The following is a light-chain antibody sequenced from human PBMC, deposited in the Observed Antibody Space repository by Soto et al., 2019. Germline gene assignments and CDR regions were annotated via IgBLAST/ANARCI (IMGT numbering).Light chain of an antibody. V-gene: IGLV2-11*01. CDR2: DVT. CDR3: CSYAGRYTYV. J-gene: IGLJ1*01. Sequence: QSALTQPASVSGSPGQSVTISCTGTGSDVGNYNYVSWYQQHPGKAPNLMIYDVTKRPSGVPDRISGSKSGNTASLTISGLQAEDEADYYCCSYAGRYTYVFGTGTKVTVL. CDR1: GSDVGNYNY.